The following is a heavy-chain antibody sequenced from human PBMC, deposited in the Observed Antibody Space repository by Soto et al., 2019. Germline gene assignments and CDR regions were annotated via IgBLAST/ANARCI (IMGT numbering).Heavy chain of an antibody. Sequence: SLRLSCAASGFTVSSNYMTWVRQAPGKGLEWVSVIHNGGSTYYADSVKGRFTLSRDSSKNTLYLQMNSLRADDTAVYYCARVQVLQFLEWFPDYWGQGTLVTVSS. D-gene: IGHD3-3*01. CDR1: GFTVSSNY. J-gene: IGHJ4*02. CDR3: ARVQVLQFLEWFPDY. V-gene: IGHV3-53*01. CDR2: IHNGGST.